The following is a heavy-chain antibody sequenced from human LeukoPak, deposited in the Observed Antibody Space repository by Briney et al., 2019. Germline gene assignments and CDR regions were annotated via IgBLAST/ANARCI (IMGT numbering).Heavy chain of an antibody. Sequence: SETLSLTCTVSGGSISSYYWSWMRQPPGKGLEWIGYIYYSGSIYYNPSLKSRVTISVDTSKNQFSLKLSSVTAADTAVYYCAATDYGGNGGYFDYWGQGTLVTVSS. J-gene: IGHJ4*02. CDR1: GGSISSYY. CDR3: AATDYGGNGGYFDY. V-gene: IGHV4-59*01. CDR2: IYYSGSI. D-gene: IGHD4-23*01.